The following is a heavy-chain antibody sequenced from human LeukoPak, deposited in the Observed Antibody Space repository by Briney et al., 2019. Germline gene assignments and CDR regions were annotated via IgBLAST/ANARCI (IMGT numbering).Heavy chain of an antibody. J-gene: IGHJ4*02. Sequence: ASVKVSCKASGYTFTRYGISWVRQAPGQGVEWMGWISAYYYNTNYAQNIQGRVSMTTDTSTNTAYMELRSLRSDDTAVYYCARDFSHGHWGGGSCFLLDSWGQGTLVTVSS. V-gene: IGHV1-18*01. CDR3: ARDFSHGHWGGGSCFLLDS. CDR2: ISAYYYNT. D-gene: IGHD2-15*01. CDR1: GYTFTRYG.